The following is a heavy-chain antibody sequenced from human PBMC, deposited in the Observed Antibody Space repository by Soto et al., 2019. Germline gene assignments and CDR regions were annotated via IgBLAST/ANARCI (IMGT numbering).Heavy chain of an antibody. D-gene: IGHD5-12*01. CDR2: ISYDGSNK. J-gene: IGHJ4*02. Sequence: QVQLVESGGGVVQPGRSLRLSCAASGFTFSSYGMHWVRQAPGKGLEGVAVISYDGSNKYYADSVKGRFTISRDNSKNTRYLQMNSLRAEDTAVYYCAKGSRWLQLRRDYWGQGTLVTVSS. V-gene: IGHV3-30*18. CDR3: AKGSRWLQLRRDY. CDR1: GFTFSSYG.